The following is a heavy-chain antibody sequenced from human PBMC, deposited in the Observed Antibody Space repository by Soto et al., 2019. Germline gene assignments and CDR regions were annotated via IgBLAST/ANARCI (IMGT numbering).Heavy chain of an antibody. D-gene: IGHD3-3*01. CDR3: ARDSVAYDFWSGYFI. V-gene: IGHV1-18*01. CDR2: ISAYNGNT. J-gene: IGHJ4*02. Sequence: ASVKVSCTASGYTFTSYGISWVRQAPGQGLEWMGWISAYNGNTNYAQKLQGRVTMTTDTSTSTAYMELRSLRSDDTAVYYCARDSVAYDFWSGYFIWGQGTLVTVSS. CDR1: GYTFTSYG.